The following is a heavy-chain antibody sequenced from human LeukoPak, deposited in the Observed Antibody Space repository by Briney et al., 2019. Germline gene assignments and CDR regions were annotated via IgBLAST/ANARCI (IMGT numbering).Heavy chain of an antibody. Sequence: GASVKVSCQASGYTFSNHDFDWVRQAPGQGLEWMGWISAYNGNTNYAQKLQGRVTMTTDTSTSTAYMELRSLRSDDTAVYYCARDLPKPGSSSSLAFDIWGQGTMVTVSS. V-gene: IGHV1-18*01. D-gene: IGHD6-6*01. CDR3: ARDLPKPGSSSSLAFDI. CDR1: GYTFSNHD. CDR2: ISAYNGNT. J-gene: IGHJ3*02.